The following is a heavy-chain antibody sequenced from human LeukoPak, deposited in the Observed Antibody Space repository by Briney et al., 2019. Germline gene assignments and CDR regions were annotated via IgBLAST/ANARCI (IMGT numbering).Heavy chain of an antibody. CDR2: ISWNSGSI. D-gene: IGHD2-2*01. V-gene: IGHV3-9*01. CDR1: VFTFDDYA. Sequence: PGRSLRLSCAASVFTFDDYAMHWVRQAPGKGLEGVSGISWNSGSIGYADSVKGRFTISRDNAKNSLYLQMKSLRAEDTALYYCARVRDCSSTSCYGTDYWGQGTLVTVYS. CDR3: ARVRDCSSTSCYGTDY. J-gene: IGHJ4*02.